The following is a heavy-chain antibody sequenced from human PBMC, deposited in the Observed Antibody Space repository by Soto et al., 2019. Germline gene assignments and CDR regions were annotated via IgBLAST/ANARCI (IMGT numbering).Heavy chain of an antibody. J-gene: IGHJ4*02. CDR3: VRDANY. CDR2: VYHRGYT. Sequence: SETLSLTCTVSGGSVSSDTYYWSWVRQPPGKGLEWIGYVYHRGYTNYNPSLKSRVTISVDTSKNQFSLKLTSVTAADTALYFCVRDANYWGQGILVTVSS. CDR1: GGSVSSDTYY. V-gene: IGHV4-61*01.